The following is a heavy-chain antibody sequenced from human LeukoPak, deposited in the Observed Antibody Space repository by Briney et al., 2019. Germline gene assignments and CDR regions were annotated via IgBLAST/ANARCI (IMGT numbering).Heavy chain of an antibody. V-gene: IGHV1-18*01. D-gene: IGHD2-2*01. J-gene: IGHJ5*02. CDR3: ARLAVYCSSTSCYFGNWFDP. CDR2: ISTYNGNT. Sequence: ASVKVSCTASGYTFTNYGITWVRQAPGQGLEWMGWISTYNGNTNYAQKLQGRVTMTTDTSTSTAYMELRSLRSDDTAVYYCARLAVYCSSTSCYFGNWFDPWGQGTLVTVSS. CDR1: GYTFTNYG.